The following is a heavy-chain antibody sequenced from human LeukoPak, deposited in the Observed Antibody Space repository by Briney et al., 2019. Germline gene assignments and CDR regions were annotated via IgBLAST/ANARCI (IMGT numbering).Heavy chain of an antibody. J-gene: IGHJ4*02. D-gene: IGHD2-15*01. CDR2: IGGGGLST. CDR1: GFTFSDYA. Sequence: QSGGSLRLSCASSGFTFSDYAMTWVRQAPGKGLEWVSAIGGGGLSTYYADSVKGRFTISRDNSKNSLYLQMSSLRAEDTAVYYCARYCSGGNCYSGLYWGQGTLVTVSS. CDR3: ARYCSGGNCYSGLY. V-gene: IGHV3-23*01.